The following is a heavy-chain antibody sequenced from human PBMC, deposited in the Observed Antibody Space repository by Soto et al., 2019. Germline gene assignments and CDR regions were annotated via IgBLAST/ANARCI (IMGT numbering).Heavy chain of an antibody. CDR3: ARGIGNPYFDP. J-gene: IGHJ4*02. CDR1: AFTFSGYT. Sequence: EVQLVESGGGLVQPGGSLRLSSAASAFTFSGYTMNWVRQAPGKGLEWLSYISCSGSTTYYADSVKGRFTIPRDNARNELFLQMSSLRDADAAVYYCARGIGNPYFDPWGQGALVTVFS. D-gene: IGHD1-1*01. V-gene: IGHV3-48*02. CDR2: ISCSGSTT.